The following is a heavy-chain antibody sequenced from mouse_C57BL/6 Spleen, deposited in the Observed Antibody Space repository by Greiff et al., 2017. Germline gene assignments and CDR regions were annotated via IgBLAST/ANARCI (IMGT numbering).Heavy chain of an antibody. CDR3: ARWNSNYDRGYDLDY. CDR2: ISYSGST. D-gene: IGHD2-5*01. J-gene: IGHJ2*01. V-gene: IGHV3-8*01. Sequence: EVHLVESGPGLAKPSQTLSLTCSVTGYSITSDYWNWIRKFPENKLEYMGYISYSGSTYYNPSLNSRISITLDTSKNQYYLQLNSVTTEDTATYYCARWNSNYDRGYDLDYWGKGTTLTVSS. CDR1: GYSITSDY.